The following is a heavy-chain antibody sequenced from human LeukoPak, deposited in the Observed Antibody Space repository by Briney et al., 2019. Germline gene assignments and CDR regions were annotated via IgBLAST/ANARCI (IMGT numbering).Heavy chain of an antibody. Sequence: PSQTLSLTCTVSGGSISVGGYYWSWIRQHPGKGLEWIGYIYYSESTYYNPSLKSRVTISVDTSKNQISLKLSSVSAAETAVDYCARDGGYGDYRSYYFDYWGQGTLVTVSS. CDR3: ARDGGYGDYRSYYFDY. D-gene: IGHD4-17*01. J-gene: IGHJ4*02. CDR2: IYYSEST. V-gene: IGHV4-31*03. CDR1: GGSISVGGYY.